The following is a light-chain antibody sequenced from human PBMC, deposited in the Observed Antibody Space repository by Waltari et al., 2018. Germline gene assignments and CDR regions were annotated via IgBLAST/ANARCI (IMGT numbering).Light chain of an antibody. V-gene: IGLV2-14*04. Sequence: ITISCTGTSSDVGFYNYVSWYQQHPGKAPKLIIYDVSERPSGVSDRFSGSKSGNTASLTISGLQAEDEADYYCNSYTGSSSWVFGGGTKLTVL. CDR1: SSDVGFYNY. CDR2: DVS. CDR3: NSYTGSSSWV. J-gene: IGLJ3*02.